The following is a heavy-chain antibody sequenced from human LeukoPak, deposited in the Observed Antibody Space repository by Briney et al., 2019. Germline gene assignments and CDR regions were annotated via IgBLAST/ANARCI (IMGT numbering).Heavy chain of an antibody. Sequence: WASVKDSCKVSGYTLTELSMHWVRQAPGKGLEWMGGFDPEDGETIYAQKFQGRVTMTEDTSTDTAYMELSSLRSEDTAVYYCATEADSGSYSVDAFDIWGQGTMVTVSS. J-gene: IGHJ3*02. V-gene: IGHV1-24*01. D-gene: IGHD1-26*01. CDR3: ATEADSGSYSVDAFDI. CDR2: FDPEDGET. CDR1: GYTLTELS.